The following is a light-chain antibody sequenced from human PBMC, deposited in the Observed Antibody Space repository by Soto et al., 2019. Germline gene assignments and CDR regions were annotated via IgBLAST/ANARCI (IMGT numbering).Light chain of an antibody. V-gene: IGLV3-1*01. CDR1: KLVDKH. J-gene: IGLJ3*02. CDR2: EDR. CDR3: QAWDSSTVV. Sequence: YELTQPPSVSVSPGQTASITCSGDKLVDKHACWYQRKPGQSPVLVIYEDRKRPSGIPERFSGSNSGNTATLTISGTQAMDEADYYCQAWDSSTVVFGGGTKVTVL.